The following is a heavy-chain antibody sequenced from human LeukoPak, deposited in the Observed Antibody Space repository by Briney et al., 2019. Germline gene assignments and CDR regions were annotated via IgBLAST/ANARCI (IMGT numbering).Heavy chain of an antibody. V-gene: IGHV4-59*01. CDR1: GGSISSYY. CDR3: ARVVGSIAVAGTIDY. Sequence: PSETLSLTCTVSGGSISSYYWSWIRQPPGKGLEWIGYIYYSGSTNYNPSLKSRVTISVDTSKNQFSLKLSSVTAADTAVYYCARVVGSIAVAGTIDYWGQGTLVTVSS. CDR2: IYYSGST. D-gene: IGHD6-19*01. J-gene: IGHJ4*02.